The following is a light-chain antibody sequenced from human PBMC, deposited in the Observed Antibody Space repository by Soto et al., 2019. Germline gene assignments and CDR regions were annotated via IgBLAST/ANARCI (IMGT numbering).Light chain of an antibody. CDR3: CSYGGNYRV. Sequence: QSVLTQPRSVSGSPGQSVTISCTGTSSDVGAYNYVSWYQQHPGKAPKFMIYDVSKRPSGVPDRFSGSKSGNTASLTISGLQAEDEADYYCCSYGGNYRVFGGGTKLTVL. CDR1: SSDVGAYNY. J-gene: IGLJ2*01. V-gene: IGLV2-11*01. CDR2: DVS.